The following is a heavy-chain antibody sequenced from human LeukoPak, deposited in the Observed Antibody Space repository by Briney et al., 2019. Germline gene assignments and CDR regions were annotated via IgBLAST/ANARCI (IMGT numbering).Heavy chain of an antibody. CDR1: GESFSGYY. V-gene: IGHV4-34*01. Sequence: SETLSLTCAVYGESFSGYYWTWIRQPPGKGLEWIGEVNHSGNTNYNPSLKSRVTISGDTSKNQFSLKLTSITAADTAVYYCARRAAFATVDYWGQGTLVAVSS. D-gene: IGHD2-15*01. CDR2: VNHSGNT. CDR3: ARRAAFATVDY. J-gene: IGHJ4*02.